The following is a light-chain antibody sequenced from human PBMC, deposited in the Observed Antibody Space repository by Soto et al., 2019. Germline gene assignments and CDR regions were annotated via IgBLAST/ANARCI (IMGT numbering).Light chain of an antibody. J-gene: IGKJ4*01. CDR3: QRRNTWPLT. CDR1: ESLGKT. V-gene: IGKV3-11*01. CDR2: DVF. Sequence: EIVLTQSPATLSLSPGDRATLSCRASESLGKTLAWYQQKPGQAPRLLIYDVFKRVTGIPARFSGSGSGTDFTLTISSLDPEDFAVYFCQRRNTWPLTFGGGTKVEIK.